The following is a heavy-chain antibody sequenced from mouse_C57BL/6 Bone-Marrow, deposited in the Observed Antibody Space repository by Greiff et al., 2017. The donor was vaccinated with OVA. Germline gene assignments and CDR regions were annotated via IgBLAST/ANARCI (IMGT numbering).Heavy chain of an antibody. CDR2: ISSGGSYT. Sequence: EVQLKESGGDLVKPGGSLKLSCAASGFTFSSYGMSWVRQTPDKRLEWVATISSGGSYTYYPDSVKGRFTISRDNAKNTLYLQMSSLKSEDTAMYYCTRHYYGSSDYWGQGTTLTVSS. CDR1: GFTFSSYG. CDR3: TRHYYGSSDY. J-gene: IGHJ2*01. V-gene: IGHV5-6*01. D-gene: IGHD1-1*01.